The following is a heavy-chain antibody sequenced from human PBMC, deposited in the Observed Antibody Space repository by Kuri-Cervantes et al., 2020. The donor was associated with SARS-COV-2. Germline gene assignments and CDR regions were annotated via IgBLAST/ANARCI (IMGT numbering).Heavy chain of an antibody. V-gene: IGHV3-33*01. D-gene: IGHD1-26*01. Sequence: GESLKISCAASGFTFSSYGMHWVRQAPGKGLEWVAVIWYDGSNKYYADSVKGRFTISRDNSKNTLYLQMNSLRAEDTAVYYCARDGIVGATPHFDYWGQGPLVTVSS. CDR1: GFTFSSYG. CDR2: IWYDGSNK. J-gene: IGHJ4*02. CDR3: ARDGIVGATPHFDY.